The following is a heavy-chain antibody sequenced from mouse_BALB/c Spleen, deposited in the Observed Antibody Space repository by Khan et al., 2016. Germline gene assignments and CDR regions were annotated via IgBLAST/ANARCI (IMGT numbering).Heavy chain of an antibody. J-gene: IGHJ2*01. Sequence: EVQLQESGAELVKPGASVKLSCTASGFNIKDTYMHWVNQRPEQGLEWIGRIDPANGNTKYDPKFQGQATITADTSSNTAFLQLSSLTSEDTAVYYCARGYYGTSHFDYWGQGTTLAVAS. CDR1: GFNIKDTY. V-gene: IGHV14-3*02. CDR2: IDPANGNT. D-gene: IGHD1-1*01. CDR3: ARGYYGTSHFDY.